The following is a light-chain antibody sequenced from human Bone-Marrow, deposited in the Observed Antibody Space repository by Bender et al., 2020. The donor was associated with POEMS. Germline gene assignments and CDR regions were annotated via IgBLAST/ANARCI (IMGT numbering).Light chain of an antibody. Sequence: QSALTQPASLSGSPRQSITISCTGPSSDVGGRNLVSWYQQYPGKAPKRMIYEVTKRPSGVSNRFSGSKSGNTASLTISGLQAEDEADYYCAVYTDTTVVFGGGTKLTVL. V-gene: IGLV2-14*02. CDR1: SSDVGGRNL. CDR3: AVYTDTTVV. CDR2: EVT. J-gene: IGLJ2*01.